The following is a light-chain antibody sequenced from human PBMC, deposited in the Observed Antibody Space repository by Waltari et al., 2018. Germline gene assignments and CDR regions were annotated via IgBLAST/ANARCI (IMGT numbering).Light chain of an antibody. J-gene: IGLJ2*01. CDR1: SSNIGSNY. V-gene: IGLV1-47*01. Sequence: QSVLTQPPSASGTPGQRVTISCSGSSSNIGSNYVYWYQQLPATAPKLLIYRNNQRPAGVPYRFSGSKSGTSASLAISGLRSEDEADYYCAAWDDSLSGPVFGGGTKLTVL. CDR2: RNN. CDR3: AAWDDSLSGPV.